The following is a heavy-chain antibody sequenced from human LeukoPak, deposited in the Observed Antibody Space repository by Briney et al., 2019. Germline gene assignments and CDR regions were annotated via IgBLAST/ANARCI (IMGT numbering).Heavy chain of an antibody. V-gene: IGHV4-59*08. D-gene: IGHD2-2*01. CDR2: VYYSGST. CDR1: GGSLSGYY. Sequence: SETLSLTCTVSGGSLSGYYWSWIRQPPGKGLEWIGYVYYSGSTDYNPSLKSRVTISVDTSKNQFSLKLSSVTAADTAVYYCARHLGYQLRRGYYYVMDVWGPGTTVTVSS. CDR3: ARHLGYQLRRGYYYVMDV. J-gene: IGHJ6*02.